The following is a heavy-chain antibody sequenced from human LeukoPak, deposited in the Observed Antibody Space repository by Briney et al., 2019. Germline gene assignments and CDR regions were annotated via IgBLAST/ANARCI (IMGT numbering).Heavy chain of an antibody. CDR2: IYYSGST. CDR1: GGSISSSSYH. J-gene: IGHJ4*02. V-gene: IGHV4-39*01. D-gene: IGHD2-15*01. Sequence: PSETLSLTCTVSGGSISSSSYHWGWIRQPPGKGLEWIGSIYYSGSTYYNPSLKSRVTISVDTSKNQFSLKLSSVTAADTAVYYCARRQTPDYWGQGTLVTVSS. CDR3: ARRQTPDY.